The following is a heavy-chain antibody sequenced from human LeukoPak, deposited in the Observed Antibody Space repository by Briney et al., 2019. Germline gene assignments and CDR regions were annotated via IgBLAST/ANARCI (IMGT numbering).Heavy chain of an antibody. D-gene: IGHD3-3*01. J-gene: IGHJ6*03. V-gene: IGHV1-18*01. CDR2: ISAYNGNT. CDR1: GYTFTSYG. Sequence: ASVKVSCKASGYTFTSYGISWVRQAPGQGLEWMGWISAYNGNTNYAQKLQGRVTMTTDTSTSTAYMELRSLRSDGTAVYHCARAARSCYDFWSGYYRDCYYYYMDVWGKGTTVTVSS. CDR3: ARAARSCYDFWSGYYRDCYYYYMDV.